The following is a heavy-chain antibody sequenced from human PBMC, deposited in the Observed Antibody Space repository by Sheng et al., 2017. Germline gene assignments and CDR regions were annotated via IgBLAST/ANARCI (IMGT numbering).Heavy chain of an antibody. Sequence: EVQLVESGGGLVQPGGSLRLSCAASGFTFSSYYMMWVRQAPGKGLEWVANIKQDGSDKYYVDPVKGRFTISRDNAKNSLYLQMNSLRAEDTAVYYCAREDEGVRDYWGRGNPGHR. CDR1: GFTFSSYY. CDR3: AREDEGVRDY. J-gene: IGHJ4*02. CDR2: IKQDGSDK. V-gene: IGHV3-7*01. D-gene: IGHD3-16*01.